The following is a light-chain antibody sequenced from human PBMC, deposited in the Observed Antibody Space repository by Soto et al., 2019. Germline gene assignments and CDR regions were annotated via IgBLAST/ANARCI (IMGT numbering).Light chain of an antibody. CDR1: NIGSKS. CDR3: QVWDSGSDVV. V-gene: IGLV3-21*04. J-gene: IGLJ2*01. CDR2: YDS. Sequence: SYELTQPPSVSVAPGKTARITCGGNNIGSKSVHWYQQKPGQAPVLVIYYDSDRPSGIPERFSGSNSGNTATLTISRVEAGDEADYYCQVWDSGSDVVFGGGTQLTVL.